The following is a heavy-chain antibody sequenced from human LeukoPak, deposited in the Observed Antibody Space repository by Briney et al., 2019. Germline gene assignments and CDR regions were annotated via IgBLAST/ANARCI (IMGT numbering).Heavy chain of an antibody. J-gene: IGHJ5*02. CDR2: INIGGTNT. V-gene: IGHV3-11*01. CDR3: ATDGAGFDT. CDR1: GFTFNDYY. Sequence: GGFLRLSCAASGFTFNDYYMSWIRQAPGKGLEWLSYINIGGTNTHYADSVKGRFTISRDNAKKSLYLEMNNLRAEDTAVYYCATDGAGFDTWGQGVLVTVSS.